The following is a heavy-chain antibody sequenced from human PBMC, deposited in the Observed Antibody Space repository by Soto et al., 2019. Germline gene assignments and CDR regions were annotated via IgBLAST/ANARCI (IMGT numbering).Heavy chain of an antibody. Sequence: QVQLVESGGGLVEPGGSLRLSCAASGFSVGDNYMTWIRQAPGKGLEWLSYSSSSGGYTNYADSVKGRFTISRDNAKNSMCLQMDSLRAEGPAVYFCAMSSGRRLVFTLDYGLDVWGQGTTVTVSS. CDR1: GFSVGDNY. CDR3: AMSSGRRLVFTLDYGLDV. V-gene: IGHV3-11*06. D-gene: IGHD3-16*01. J-gene: IGHJ6*02. CDR2: SSSSGGYT.